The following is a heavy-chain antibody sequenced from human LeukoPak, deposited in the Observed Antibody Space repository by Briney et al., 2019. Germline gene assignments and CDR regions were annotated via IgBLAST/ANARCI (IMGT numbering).Heavy chain of an antibody. CDR1: GFTFSSYG. CDR2: ISYDGSNK. Sequence: GGSLRLSCAASGFTFSSYGMHWVRQAPGKGLEWVAVISYDGSNKYYADSVKGRFTISRDNSKNTLYLQMNSLRAEDTAVYYCAKTSGYESYFDYWGQGTLDTVSS. D-gene: IGHD5-12*01. CDR3: AKTSGYESYFDY. J-gene: IGHJ4*02. V-gene: IGHV3-30*18.